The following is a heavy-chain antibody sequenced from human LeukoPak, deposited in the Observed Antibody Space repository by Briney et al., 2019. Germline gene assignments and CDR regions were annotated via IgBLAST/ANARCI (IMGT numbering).Heavy chain of an antibody. V-gene: IGHV4-61*05. J-gene: IGHJ4*02. CDR2: IYTSGST. CDR1: GGSISSSSYY. Sequence: SETLSLTCTVSGGSISSSSYYWGWIRQPPGKGLEWIGYIYTSGSTNYNPSLKSRVTISVDTSKNQFSLKLSSVTAADTAVYYCARLGWWDSWGQGTLVTVSS. CDR3: ARLGWWDS. D-gene: IGHD2-15*01.